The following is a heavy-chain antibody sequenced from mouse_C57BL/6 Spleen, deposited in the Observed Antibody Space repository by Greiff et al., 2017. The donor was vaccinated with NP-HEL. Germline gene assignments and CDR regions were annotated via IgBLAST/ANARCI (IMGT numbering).Heavy chain of an antibody. D-gene: IGHD1-1*01. Sequence: QVQLQQSGAELVKPGASVKLSCKASGYTFTSYWMQWVKQRPGQGLEWIGEIDPSDSYTNYNQKFKGKATLTVDTSSSTAYMQLSSLTSEDSAVYYCARRGSNLYYFDYWGQGTTLTVSS. CDR3: ARRGSNLYYFDY. J-gene: IGHJ2*01. V-gene: IGHV1-50*01. CDR2: IDPSDSYT. CDR1: GYTFTSYW.